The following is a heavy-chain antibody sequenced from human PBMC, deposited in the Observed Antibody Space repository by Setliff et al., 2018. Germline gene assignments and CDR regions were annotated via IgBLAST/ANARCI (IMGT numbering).Heavy chain of an antibody. CDR1: GGSISSGGYY. CDR2: IYYSGST. CDR3: AREKKNIVVVPAAIGGGADYYYYMGV. Sequence: KPSETLSLTCTVSGGSISSGGYYWSWIRQHPGKGLEWIGYIYYSGSTYYNPSLKSRVTISVDTSKNQFSLKLSSVTAADTAVYYCAREKKNIVVVPAAIGGGADYYYYMGVWGKGTTVTVAS. D-gene: IGHD2-2*01. V-gene: IGHV4-31*03. J-gene: IGHJ6*03.